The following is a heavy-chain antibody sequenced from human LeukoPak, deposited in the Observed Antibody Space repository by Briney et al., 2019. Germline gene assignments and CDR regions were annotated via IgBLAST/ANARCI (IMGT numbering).Heavy chain of an antibody. J-gene: IGHJ4*02. CDR3: ASTPEYDFWSGYYPFDY. CDR1: GFTFSSHS. V-gene: IGHV3-21*01. CDR2: ISSSSSYI. Sequence: GGSLRLSCAASGFTFSSHSMNWVRQAPGKGLEWVSSISSSSSYIYYADSVKGRFTISRDNAKNSLYLQMNSLRAEDTAVYYCASTPEYDFWSGYYPFDYWGQGTLVTVSS. D-gene: IGHD3-3*01.